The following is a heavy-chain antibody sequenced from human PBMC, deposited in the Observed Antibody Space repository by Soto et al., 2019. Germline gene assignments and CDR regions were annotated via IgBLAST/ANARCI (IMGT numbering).Heavy chain of an antibody. Sequence: SETLSLTCTVSGDSISTVDYFWAWIRQPPGQALEYIGYIYKSATTYYNPSFESRVAISLDTSKSQFSLNVTSVTAADTAVYFCARGRYCLTGRCFPNWFDSWGQGTLVTVSS. CDR3: ARGRYCLTGRCFPNWFDS. CDR1: GDSISTVDYF. J-gene: IGHJ5*01. D-gene: IGHD2-15*01. V-gene: IGHV4-30-4*01. CDR2: IYKSATT.